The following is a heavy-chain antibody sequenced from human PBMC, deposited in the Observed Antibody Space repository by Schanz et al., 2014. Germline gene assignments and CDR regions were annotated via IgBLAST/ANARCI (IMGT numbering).Heavy chain of an antibody. CDR1: GFTFSSYA. CDR2: IWYDGSKK. V-gene: IGHV3-33*06. J-gene: IGHJ4*02. Sequence: QGQLVESGGGVVQPGRSLRLSCAASGFTFSSYAMHWVRQAPGKGLEWVAVIWYDGSKKYYADSVKGRFTISRDSSKNTLDLQMNSLRAEDTAVYYCAKVAPAATYLDSWGLGTLVTVSS. D-gene: IGHD2-2*01. CDR3: AKVAPAATYLDS.